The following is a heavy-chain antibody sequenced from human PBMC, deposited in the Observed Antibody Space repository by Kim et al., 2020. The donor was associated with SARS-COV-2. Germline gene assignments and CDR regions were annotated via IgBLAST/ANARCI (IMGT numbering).Heavy chain of an antibody. CDR2: IYHSGST. J-gene: IGHJ4*02. V-gene: IGHV4-4*02. D-gene: IGHD3-3*01. CDR3: ARVRATIFGRVFDY. CDR1: GGSISSSNW. Sequence: SETLSLTCAVSGGSISSSNWWSWVRQPPGKGLEWIGEIYHSGSTNYNPSLKSRVTISVDKSKNQFSLKLSSVTAADTAVYYCARVRATIFGRVFDYWGQGTLFTVSS.